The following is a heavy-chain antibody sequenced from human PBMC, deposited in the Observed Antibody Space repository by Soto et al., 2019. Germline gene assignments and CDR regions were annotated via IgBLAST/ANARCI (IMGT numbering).Heavy chain of an antibody. CDR2: ISGSGGST. Sequence: GGSLRRFCAASGFQFSSYAMSWVRQDPGKGLEWVSAISGSGGSTHYADSVKGRFTFSRDASKNMLNLQMNSLRAEDTAIYYCAKDSHWGIIPPTHDYWGQGTRVTVSS. CDR3: AKDSHWGIIPPTHDY. J-gene: IGHJ4*02. CDR1: GFQFSSYA. V-gene: IGHV3-23*01. D-gene: IGHD3-16*01.